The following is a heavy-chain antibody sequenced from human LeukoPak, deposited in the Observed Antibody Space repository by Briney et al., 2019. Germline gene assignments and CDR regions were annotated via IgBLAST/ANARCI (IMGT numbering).Heavy chain of an antibody. V-gene: IGHV3-30*04. CDR3: ARASHGSHWFDP. D-gene: IGHD3-10*01. J-gene: IGHJ5*02. CDR2: ISYDGSNK. Sequence: GGSLRLSCAASGFTFSSYAMHWVRQAPGKGLEWVAVISYDGSNKYYADSVKGRFTISRDNSKNTLYLQMNSLRAEDTAVYYCARASHGSHWFDPWGQGTLVTVSS. CDR1: GFTFSSYA.